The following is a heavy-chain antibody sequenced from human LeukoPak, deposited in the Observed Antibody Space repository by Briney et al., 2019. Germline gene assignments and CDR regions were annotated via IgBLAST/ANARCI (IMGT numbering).Heavy chain of an antibody. J-gene: IGHJ4*02. CDR2: ISWNSGSV. CDR1: GFTFDDYA. V-gene: IGHV3-9*01. Sequence: GGSLRLSCAASGFTFDDYAMHWVRQAPGKGLEWVSGISWNSGSVGYADSVKGRFTISRDNAKNSLYLQMNSLRAEDTALYYCAESLHEAGFDYWGQGTLVTVSS. CDR3: AESLHEAGFDY.